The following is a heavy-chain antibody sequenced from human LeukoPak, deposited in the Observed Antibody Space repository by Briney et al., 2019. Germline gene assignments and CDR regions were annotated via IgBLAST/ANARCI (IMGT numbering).Heavy chain of an antibody. D-gene: IGHD5-24*01. CDR2: INHSGST. CDR1: GGSFSGYY. CDR3: ARDGARWLQLRGRYFDY. V-gene: IGHV4-34*01. J-gene: IGHJ4*02. Sequence: KSSETLSLTCAVYGGSFSGYYWSWIRQPPGKGLEWIGEINHSGSTNYNPSLKSRVTISVDTSKNQFSLKLSSVTAEDTAVYYCARDGARWLQLRGRYFDYWGQGTLVTVSS.